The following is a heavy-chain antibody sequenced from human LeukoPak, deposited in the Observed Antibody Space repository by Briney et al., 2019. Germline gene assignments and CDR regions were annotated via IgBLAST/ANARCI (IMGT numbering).Heavy chain of an antibody. V-gene: IGHV3-21*04. CDR2: ILSTSNYV. CDR1: GFTFKYSN. Sequence: GGSLRLSCAASGFTFKYSNMNWVRQTPGKGLEWVASILSTSNYVYYADSVKGRFTISRDNAKNSLYLQMNSLRAEDTALYSCARGWPGLDSSGYYYFDYWGQGTLVTVSS. J-gene: IGHJ4*02. D-gene: IGHD3-22*01. CDR3: ARGWPGLDSSGYYYFDY.